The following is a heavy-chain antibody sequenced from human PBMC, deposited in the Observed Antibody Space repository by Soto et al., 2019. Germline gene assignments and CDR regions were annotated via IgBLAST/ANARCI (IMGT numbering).Heavy chain of an antibody. J-gene: IGHJ4*02. V-gene: IGHV1-3*01. CDR1: GYTFTSYA. CDR2: INVGNGNT. Sequence: QVQLVQSGAEVKKPGASVKVSCKASGYTFTSYAMHWVRQAPGQRLEWMGWINVGNGNTKYSQKFQGRVTITRDTSASTAYMELSRLRSEDTAVYYCARSIVVVTAADYWGQGTLGTVSS. D-gene: IGHD2-21*02. CDR3: ARSIVVVTAADY.